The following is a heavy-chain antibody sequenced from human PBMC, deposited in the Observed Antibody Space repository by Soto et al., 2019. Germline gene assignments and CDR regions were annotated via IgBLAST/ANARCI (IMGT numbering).Heavy chain of an antibody. CDR2: ISWNSGSI. V-gene: IGHV3-9*01. CDR3: AKAGNQFLTGYKGPLGE. D-gene: IGHD3-9*01. Sequence: GGSLRLSCAASGFTFDDYAMHWVRQAPGKGLEWVSGISWNSGSIGYADSVKGRFTISRDNAKNSLYLQMNSLRAEDTALYYCAKAGNQFLTGYKGPLGEWGQGTLVTVSS. J-gene: IGHJ4*02. CDR1: GFTFDDYA.